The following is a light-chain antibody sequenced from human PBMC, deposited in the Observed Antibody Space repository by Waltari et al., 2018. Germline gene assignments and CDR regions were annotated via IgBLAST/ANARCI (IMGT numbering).Light chain of an antibody. Sequence: EIVMTQAPATLSVSPGERATLSCRASQSVSSNLAWYQQKPGQAPRLLIYGASTRATGIPARFSGSGSGTEFTLTISSLQSSAFAVYYCQQYNNWPPYTFGQGTKLEIK. J-gene: IGKJ2*01. CDR3: QQYNNWPPYT. V-gene: IGKV3-15*01. CDR1: QSVSSN. CDR2: GAS.